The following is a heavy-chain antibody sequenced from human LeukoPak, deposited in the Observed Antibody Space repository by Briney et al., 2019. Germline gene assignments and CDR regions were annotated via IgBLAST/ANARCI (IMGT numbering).Heavy chain of an antibody. Sequence: SETLSLTCAIYGASLSAYHWTWIRHPPGKGLEWIGEIKPSGITNYNPSLKSRVTLSIDTSKNQFSLKLNSVTAADTAVYYCARGYCSGGSCYSYYYYNYMDVWGKGTTVTVSS. V-gene: IGHV4-34*01. J-gene: IGHJ6*03. CDR1: GASLSAYH. CDR3: ARGYCSGGSCYSYYYYNYMDV. CDR2: IKPSGIT. D-gene: IGHD2-15*01.